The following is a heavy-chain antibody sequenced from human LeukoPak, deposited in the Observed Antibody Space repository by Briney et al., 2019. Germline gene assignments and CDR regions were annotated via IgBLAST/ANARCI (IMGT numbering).Heavy chain of an antibody. V-gene: IGHV1-3*01. CDR2: INAGNGNT. CDR3: ARDLDSSSGESVWDY. Sequence: ASVKVSCKASGYTFTSYAMHWVRQAPGQRLEWMGWINAGNGNTKYSQKFQGRVTITRDTSASTAYMALSSLRSEDTAVYYCARDLDSSSGESVWDYWGQGTLVTVSS. J-gene: IGHJ4*02. D-gene: IGHD6-13*01. CDR1: GYTFTSYA.